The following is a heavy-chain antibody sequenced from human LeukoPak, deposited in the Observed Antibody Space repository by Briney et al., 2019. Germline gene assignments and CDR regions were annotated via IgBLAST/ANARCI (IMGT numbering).Heavy chain of an antibody. D-gene: IGHD2-15*01. CDR2: INRDGSTT. V-gene: IGHV3-74*01. J-gene: IGHJ4*02. CDR1: GLSFSYHW. CDR3: TTLAGPFDC. Sequence: GGSLRLSCATSGLSFSYHWMHWVRQAPGKGLVWVSRINRDGSTTNYADSVKGRFTISRDNAKNTLFLHMNSLRGEDTAVYYCTTLAGPFDCWGQGTLVTVSS.